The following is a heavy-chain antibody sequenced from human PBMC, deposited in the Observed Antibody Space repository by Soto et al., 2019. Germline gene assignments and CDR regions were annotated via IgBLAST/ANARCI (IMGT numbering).Heavy chain of an antibody. D-gene: IGHD3-10*01. CDR3: ARESTMVRGVLYGMDV. J-gene: IGHJ6*02. Sequence: GGSLRLSCAASGFTFSSYSMNWVRQAPGKGLEWVSYISSSSSTIYYADSVKGRFTISRDNAKNSLYLQMNSLRDEDTAVYYCARESTMVRGVLYGMDVWGQGTTVTVSS. V-gene: IGHV3-48*02. CDR1: GFTFSSYS. CDR2: ISSSSSTI.